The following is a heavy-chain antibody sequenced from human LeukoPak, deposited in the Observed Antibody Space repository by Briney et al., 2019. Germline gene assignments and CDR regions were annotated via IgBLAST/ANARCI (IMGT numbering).Heavy chain of an antibody. V-gene: IGHV6-1*01. J-gene: IGHJ4*02. Sequence: SQTLSLTCAISGDSVSSNSAAWNWIRQSPSRGLEWLGRTYYRSKWYNDYAVSVKSRITINPDTSKNQFSLKLSSVTAADTAVYYCARGGLYNYYDSSGYWPWGQGTLVTVSS. D-gene: IGHD3-22*01. CDR1: GDSVSSNSAA. CDR3: ARGGLYNYYDSSGYWP. CDR2: TYYRSKWYN.